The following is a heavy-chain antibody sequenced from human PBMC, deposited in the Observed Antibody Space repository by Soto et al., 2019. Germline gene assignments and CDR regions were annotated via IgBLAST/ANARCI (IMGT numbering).Heavy chain of an antibody. V-gene: IGHV5-51*01. J-gene: IGHJ4*02. CDR2: IYPGDSDT. CDR3: ARMMAASGTAIHF. Sequence: PGESLKISCQAFGYSFISSWISWVGQRPGKGLEWMGIIYPGDSDTRYSPSFQGQVTISADKSTSTAYLQWSSLKASDTATYYCARMMAASGTAIHFWGQGPLVTVSS. CDR1: GYSFISSW. D-gene: IGHD6-13*01.